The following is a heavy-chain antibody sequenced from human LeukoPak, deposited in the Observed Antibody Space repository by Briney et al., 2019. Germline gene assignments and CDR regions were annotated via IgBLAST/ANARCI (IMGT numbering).Heavy chain of an antibody. J-gene: IGHJ6*03. V-gene: IGHV1-2*02. CDR3: ARDIWSYYYYMDV. Sequence: GASVKVSCKASGYTFTGYFIHWVRQAPGQGLEWMGWINPNSGGTNYAQKFQGRVTMTRDTSISTAYMELNSLRSDDTAVYYCARDIWSYYYYMDVWGKGTTVTVSS. CDR2: INPNSGGT. CDR1: GYTFTGYF. D-gene: IGHD2-8*02.